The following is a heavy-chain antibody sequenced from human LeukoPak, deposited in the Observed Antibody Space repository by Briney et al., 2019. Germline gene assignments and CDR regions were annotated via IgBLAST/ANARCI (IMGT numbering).Heavy chain of an antibody. V-gene: IGHV3-30*18. CDR2: LSYDGSNK. Sequence: GGSLRLSCAASGFTFSSYGMHWVRQAPGKGLEWVAVLSYDGSNKFYADSVKGRFTISGDNSKNTLYLQMNSLRAEDTAVYYCAELRVSGYTYGYGLDVWGQGTTVTVSS. J-gene: IGHJ6*02. CDR3: AELRVSGYTYGYGLDV. D-gene: IGHD5-18*01. CDR1: GFTFSSYG.